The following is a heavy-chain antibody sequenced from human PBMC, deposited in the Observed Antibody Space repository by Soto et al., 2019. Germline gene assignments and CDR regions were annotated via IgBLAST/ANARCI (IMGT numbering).Heavy chain of an antibody. CDR1: GDSISSSSYY. CDR3: ARHSSSWPMFDY. D-gene: IGHD6-13*01. J-gene: IGHJ4*02. V-gene: IGHV4-39*01. CDR2: IYYSGST. Sequence: SETLSLTCTVSGDSISSSSYYWGWIRQPPGKGLEWIGSIYYSGSTYYNPSLKSRVTISVDTSKNQFSLKLSSVTAADTAVYYCARHSSSWPMFDYWGQGTLVTVPQ.